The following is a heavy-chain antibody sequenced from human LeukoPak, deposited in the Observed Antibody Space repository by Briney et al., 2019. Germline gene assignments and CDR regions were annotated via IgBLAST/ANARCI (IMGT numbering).Heavy chain of an antibody. CDR3: ARDREYDFWSGYFYN. CDR1: GFTVSSNY. J-gene: IGHJ4*02. D-gene: IGHD3-3*01. V-gene: IGHV3-66*02. Sequence: PGGSLRLSCAASGFTVSSNYMSWVRQAPGKGLEWVSVIYSGGSTYCADSVKGRFTISRDNSKNTLYLQMNSLRAEDTAVYYCARDREYDFWSGYFYNWGQGTLVTVSS. CDR2: IYSGGST.